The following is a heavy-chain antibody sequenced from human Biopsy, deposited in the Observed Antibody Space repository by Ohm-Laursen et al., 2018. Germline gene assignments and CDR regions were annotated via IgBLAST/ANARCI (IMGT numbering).Heavy chain of an antibody. CDR2: ISWDGSSR. CDR3: ARAFRGQYFYYYYGMDV. Sequence: SLRLSCTASGFRFDNTGMHWVRQRPGKGLEWVSLISWDGSSRHYADSVKGRFTISRDNSKSSLYLQMNSLRAEDTALYFCARAFRGQYFYYYYGMDVWGQGTTVTVSS. J-gene: IGHJ6*02. CDR1: GFRFDNTG. D-gene: IGHD3-9*01. V-gene: IGHV3-43D*04.